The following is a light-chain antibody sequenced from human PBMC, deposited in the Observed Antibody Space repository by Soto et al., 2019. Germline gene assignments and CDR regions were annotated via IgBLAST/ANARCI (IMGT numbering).Light chain of an antibody. V-gene: IGKV2-28*01. J-gene: IGKJ1*01. CDR2: LGS. Sequence: DIVMTQSPLSLPVTPGEPASISCRSSQSLLYSNGYNYLDWYLQKPGQSPHLLIYLGSNRASGVPDRFNGSGSGTDFTLKISRVEADDVGVYYCMQSLQTPPTFGQGTKVEIK. CDR3: MQSLQTPPT. CDR1: QSLLYSNGYNY.